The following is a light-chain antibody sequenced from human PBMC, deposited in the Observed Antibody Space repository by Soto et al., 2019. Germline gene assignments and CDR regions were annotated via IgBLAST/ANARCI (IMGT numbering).Light chain of an antibody. CDR1: QSVFFTSNNKNY. CDR3: QQYYSPPYT. Sequence: DIVMTQSPDSLAVSLGQRVTINCKSSQSVFFTSNNKNYIAWHQQKVGQPPKLLIYWASSRESGVPDRFSGSGSGTEFSLNIRSLQAEDVAVYYCQQYYSPPYTFGQRTTLQIK. J-gene: IGKJ2*01. V-gene: IGKV4-1*01. CDR2: WAS.